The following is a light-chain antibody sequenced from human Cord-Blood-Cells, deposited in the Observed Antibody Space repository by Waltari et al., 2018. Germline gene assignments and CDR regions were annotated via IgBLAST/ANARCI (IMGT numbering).Light chain of an antibody. CDR2: AAS. CDR1: QGIRND. J-gene: IGKJ1*01. CDR3: LQDYNCPWT. V-gene: IGKV1-6*01. Sequence: AIHMTQTPSSLTASVAASVTITCRASQGIRNDLGWYQQQPGKAPKLLISAASSLRRGVPSSFSGSGSGTDFTFTISSLQPEDFATYYCLQDYNCPWTFGQGTKVEIK.